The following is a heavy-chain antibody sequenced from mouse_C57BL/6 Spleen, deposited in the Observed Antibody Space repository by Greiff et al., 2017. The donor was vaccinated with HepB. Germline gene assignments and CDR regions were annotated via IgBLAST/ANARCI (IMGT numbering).Heavy chain of an antibody. Sequence: QVQLQQPGAELVKPGASVKMSCKASGYTFTSYWITWVKQRPGQGLEWIGDIYPGSGSTNYNEKFKSKATLTVDTSSSTAYMQLSSLTSEDSAVYYCARRGYDYDDDFYWYFDVWGTGTTVTVSS. D-gene: IGHD2-4*01. CDR2: IYPGSGST. CDR3: ARRGYDYDDDFYWYFDV. V-gene: IGHV1-55*01. CDR1: GYTFTSYW. J-gene: IGHJ1*03.